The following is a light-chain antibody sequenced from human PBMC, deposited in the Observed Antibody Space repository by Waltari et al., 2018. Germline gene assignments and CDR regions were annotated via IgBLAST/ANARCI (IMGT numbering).Light chain of an antibody. CDR3: SSYTSSSTGV. J-gene: IGLJ2*01. Sequence: QSALTQPASVSGSPGQSIPIPCPGTTRDVGGYNYVSWYQQHPGKAPKLMIYDVSNRPSGVSNRFSGSKSGNTASLTISGLQAEDEADYYCSSYTSSSTGVFGGGTKLTVL. V-gene: IGLV2-14*03. CDR1: TRDVGGYNY. CDR2: DVS.